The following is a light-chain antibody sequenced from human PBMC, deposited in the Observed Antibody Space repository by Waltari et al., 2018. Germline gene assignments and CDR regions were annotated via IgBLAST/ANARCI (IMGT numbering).Light chain of an antibody. CDR2: GAS. J-gene: IGKJ4*01. CDR1: QSVKSN. CDR3: QQYDNWPPT. V-gene: IGKV3-15*01. Sequence: EVVMSQSPAMASVSPGERAALFCRASQSVKSNVAWYQQKHGQAPRLLLYGASTRATGVPVRFSGSVSGTEFTLTISSLQSEDFAVYYCQQYDNWPPTFGGGAKVEIK.